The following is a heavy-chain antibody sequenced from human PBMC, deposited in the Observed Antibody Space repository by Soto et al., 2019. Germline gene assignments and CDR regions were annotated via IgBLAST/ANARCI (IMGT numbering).Heavy chain of an antibody. CDR3: ARGCCSGGSCLVGWFDP. CDR1: GGSVSSGSYY. Sequence: PSETLSLTCTVSGGSVSSGSYYWSGIRQPPGKGLEWIGYIYYSGITNYNPSLKSRVTISLDTSKNQFSLKLSSVTAADTAVYYCARGCCSGGSCLVGWFDPWGQGTLVTVSS. D-gene: IGHD2-15*01. J-gene: IGHJ5*02. V-gene: IGHV4-61*01. CDR2: IYYSGIT.